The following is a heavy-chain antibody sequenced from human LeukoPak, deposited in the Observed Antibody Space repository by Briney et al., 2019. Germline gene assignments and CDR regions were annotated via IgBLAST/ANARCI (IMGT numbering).Heavy chain of an antibody. D-gene: IGHD4/OR15-4a*01. CDR2: ISSSSSYI. V-gene: IGHV3-21*01. Sequence: GGSLRLSCGASGFSFNSYWMNWVRQAPGKGLEWVSSISSSSSYIYYADSVKGRFTISRDNAKNSLYLQMNSLRAEDTAVYYCARVLEVYWGQGTLVTVSS. CDR3: ARVLEVY. CDR1: GFSFNSYW. J-gene: IGHJ4*02.